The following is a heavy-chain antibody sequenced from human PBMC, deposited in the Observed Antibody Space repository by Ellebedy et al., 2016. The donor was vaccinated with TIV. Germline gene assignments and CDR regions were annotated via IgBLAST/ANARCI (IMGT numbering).Heavy chain of an antibody. V-gene: IGHV3-53*01. CDR3: AKLSVGTIDAFDI. Sequence: GESLKISXAVSGFTVSNYYMSWVRQAPRKELEWVSVIYSGGGTSYAESVKGRFTISRDNSKNTIYLQMNSLRAEDTAVYYCAKLSVGTIDAFDIWGQGTMVTVSS. J-gene: IGHJ3*02. CDR2: IYSGGGT. D-gene: IGHD1-26*01. CDR1: GFTVSNYY.